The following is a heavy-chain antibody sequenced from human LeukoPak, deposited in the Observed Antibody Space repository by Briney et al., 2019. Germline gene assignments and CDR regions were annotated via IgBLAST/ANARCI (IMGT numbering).Heavy chain of an antibody. V-gene: IGHV4-4*07. CDR3: ARVGQGSGWYFDY. Sequence: PSETLSLTCTVSGGSISGYYWSWIRQPAGKGLEWIGRIYISGSTNYNPSLKSRLTMSVDTSKNQFSLKLSSVTAADTAVYYCARVGQGSGWYFDYWGQGTLVTVSS. CDR1: GGSISGYY. CDR2: IYISGST. D-gene: IGHD6-19*01. J-gene: IGHJ4*02.